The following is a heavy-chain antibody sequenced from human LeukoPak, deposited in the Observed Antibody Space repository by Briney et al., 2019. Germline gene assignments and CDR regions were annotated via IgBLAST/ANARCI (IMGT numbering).Heavy chain of an antibody. V-gene: IGHV3-23*01. J-gene: IGHJ4*02. Sequence: GGSLRLSCAASGFTFSSYAMSWVRQAPGKGLEWVSAISGSGGSTYYADSVKGRFTISRDNSKNTLYLQMNSLRAEDTAVYYCAKDPLSAYCGGDCYPPDYWGQGTLVTVSS. CDR1: GFTFSSYA. CDR2: ISGSGGST. D-gene: IGHD2-21*02. CDR3: AKDPLSAYCGGDCYPPDY.